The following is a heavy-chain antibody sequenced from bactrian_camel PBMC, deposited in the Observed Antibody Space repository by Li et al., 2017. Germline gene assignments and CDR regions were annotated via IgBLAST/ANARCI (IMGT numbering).Heavy chain of an antibody. D-gene: IGHD4*01. J-gene: IGHJ4*01. CDR3: TTLGSRYNDYARAYIH. V-gene: IGHV3S53*01. Sequence: HVQLVESGGGSVQAGGPLRLSCAPSGETFGSNCMGWFRVAPGKGREVVATIDTDSGTIYADAVQGRFTISKDNAQNTVYLQMNSLKSEDTALYYCTTLGSRYNDYARAYIHWGQGTQVTVS. CDR2: IDTDSGT. CDR1: GETFGSNC.